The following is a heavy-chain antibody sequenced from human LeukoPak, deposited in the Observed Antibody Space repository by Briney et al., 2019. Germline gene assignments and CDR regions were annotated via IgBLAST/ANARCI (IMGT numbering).Heavy chain of an antibody. CDR3: ARDKGGGDRRGVDI. V-gene: IGHV3-11*01. J-gene: IGHJ3*02. D-gene: IGHD2-21*02. CDR1: GFTFSDYC. CDR2: ISSSGSTI. Sequence: PGGSLRLFCAASGFTFSDYCMSWIRQAPGKGLEWVSYISSSGSTIYYADSVKGRFTISSDNAKNSLYLQMNSLRAEDTAVYYCARDKGGGDRRGVDIWGQGTTVTVSS.